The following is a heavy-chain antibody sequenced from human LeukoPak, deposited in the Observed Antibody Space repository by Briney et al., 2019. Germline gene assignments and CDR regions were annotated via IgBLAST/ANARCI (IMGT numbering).Heavy chain of an antibody. CDR1: GDSISGSNYH. Sequence: SETLSLTCTVSGDSISGSNYHWGWIRQPPGKGLEWLGAVHHTGRAFYNPSLRGRTTVSVDTSKNEFSLKLTSVTAADTTVYYCAREPDAWGQGILVIVSS. J-gene: IGHJ5*02. CDR2: VHHTGRA. CDR3: AREPDA. V-gene: IGHV4-39*07.